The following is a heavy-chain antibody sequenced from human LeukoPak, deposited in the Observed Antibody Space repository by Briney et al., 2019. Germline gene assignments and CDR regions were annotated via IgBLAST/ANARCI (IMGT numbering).Heavy chain of an antibody. D-gene: IGHD3-10*01. Sequence: SETLSLTCTVSGGSISSSSYYWGWIRQPPGKGLEWIGSIYYSGSTYYNPSLKSRVTTSVDTSKNQFSLRLNSVTAADTAVYYCARGLTGSRRYFDSWSQGTLVTVSS. CDR2: IYYSGST. CDR3: ARGLTGSRRYFDS. CDR1: GGSISSSSYY. J-gene: IGHJ4*02. V-gene: IGHV4-39*07.